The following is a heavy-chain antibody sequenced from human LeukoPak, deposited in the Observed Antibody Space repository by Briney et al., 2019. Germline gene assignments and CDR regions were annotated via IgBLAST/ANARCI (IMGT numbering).Heavy chain of an antibody. CDR3: ARESHVSREDS. CDR2: ISANNGDT. V-gene: IGHV1-18*01. J-gene: IGHJ4*02. Sequence: ASVKVSCKASGYTFTSSGISWVRQAPGQGLEWVGLISANNGDTDYAQKFQARVTMTTDTSTSTAYMELRSLRSDDTAVYYCARESHVSREDSWGQGTLVTVSS. CDR1: GYTFTSSG. D-gene: IGHD1-26*01.